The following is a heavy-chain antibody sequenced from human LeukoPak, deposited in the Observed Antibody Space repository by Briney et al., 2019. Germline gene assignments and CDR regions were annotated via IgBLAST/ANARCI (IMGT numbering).Heavy chain of an antibody. J-gene: IGHJ4*02. CDR1: GFTFSSYA. CDR3: ARGAYYDILTGYPVFGY. Sequence: GGSLRLSCAASGFTFSSYAMHWVRQAPGKGLEWVAVISYDGSNKYYADSVKGRFTISRDNSKNTLYLQMNSLRAEDTAVYYCARGAYYDILTGYPVFGYWGQGTLVTVSS. D-gene: IGHD3-9*01. CDR2: ISYDGSNK. V-gene: IGHV3-30-3*01.